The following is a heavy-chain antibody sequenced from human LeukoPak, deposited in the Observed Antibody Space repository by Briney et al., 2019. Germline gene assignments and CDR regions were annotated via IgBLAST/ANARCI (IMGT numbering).Heavy chain of an antibody. CDR2: IYSSGST. CDR3: ARDWTYGGNSGFDY. V-gene: IGHV4-4*07. D-gene: IGHD4-23*01. Sequence: SETLSLTCTVSGGSISSYYWSWIRQPVGKGLEWIGRIYSSGSTSYNPSLKSRVAMSVDTSKNQFSLNLTSVTAADTAVYYCARDWTYGGNSGFDYWGRGTLVTVSS. CDR1: GGSISSYY. J-gene: IGHJ4*02.